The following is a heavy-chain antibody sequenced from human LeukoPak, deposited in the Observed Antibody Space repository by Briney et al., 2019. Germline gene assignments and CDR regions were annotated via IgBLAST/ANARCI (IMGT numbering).Heavy chain of an antibody. J-gene: IGHJ4*02. CDR1: GYTFTSYG. D-gene: IGHD4-17*01. CDR2: ISAYNGNT. CDR3: ARLYGDYQSALLPSPYFDY. V-gene: IGHV1-18*01. Sequence: ASVKVSCKASGYTFTSYGISWVRQAPGQGLEWMGWISAYNGNTNYAQKLQGRVTMTTDTSTSTAYMELRSLRSDDTAVYYCARLYGDYQSALLPSPYFDYWGQGTLVTVSS.